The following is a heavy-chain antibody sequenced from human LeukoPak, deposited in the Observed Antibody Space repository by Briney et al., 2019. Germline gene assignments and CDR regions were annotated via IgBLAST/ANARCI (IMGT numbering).Heavy chain of an antibody. CDR3: ASLPTQYSSSWYARGY. CDR2: IYYSGST. J-gene: IGHJ4*02. D-gene: IGHD6-13*01. CDR1: GGSFSGYY. Sequence: KPSETLSLTCAVYGGSFSGYYWSWIRQPPGKGLEWIGSIYYSGSTYYNPSLKSRVTISVDTSKNQFSLKLSSVTAADTAVYYCASLPTQYSSSWYARGYWGQGTLVTVSS. V-gene: IGHV4-34*01.